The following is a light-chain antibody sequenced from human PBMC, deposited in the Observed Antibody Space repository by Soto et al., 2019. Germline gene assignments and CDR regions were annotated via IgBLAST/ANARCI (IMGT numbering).Light chain of an antibody. V-gene: IGKV4-1*01. CDR2: AAS. J-gene: IGKJ5*01. Sequence: DIVMTQSPDSLTVSLGERATINCKSSQSVLYSSNNKNYLAWFAQKPGRAPQLLIYAASTLHSGVPSRFSGSGSGTDFTLTISSLQTEDLATYDCQHLNTYPITVGPGTRRALK. CDR1: QSVLYSSNNKNY. CDR3: QHLNTYPIT.